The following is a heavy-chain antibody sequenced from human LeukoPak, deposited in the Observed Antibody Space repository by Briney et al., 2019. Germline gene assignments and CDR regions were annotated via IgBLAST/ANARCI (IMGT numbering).Heavy chain of an antibody. CDR1: GYTLTELS. D-gene: IGHD3-10*01. Sequence: ASVKVSCKVSGYTLTELSMHWVRQAPGKGLEWMGGFDPEDGETIYAQKFQGRVTMTRDTSISTAYMELSRLRSDDTAVYYCARVGETMVRGYYYYMDVWGKGTTVTISS. V-gene: IGHV1-24*01. CDR2: FDPEDGET. CDR3: ARVGETMVRGYYYYMDV. J-gene: IGHJ6*03.